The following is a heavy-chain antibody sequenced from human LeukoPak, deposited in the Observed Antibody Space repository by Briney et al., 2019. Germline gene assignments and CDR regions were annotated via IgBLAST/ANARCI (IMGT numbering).Heavy chain of an antibody. D-gene: IGHD3-22*01. CDR3: ARSTYYYDSSGYCYYFDY. V-gene: IGHV4-59*12. J-gene: IGHJ4*02. CDR1: GGSISSYY. Sequence: TSETLSLTCTVSGGSISSYYWSWIRQPPGKGLEWIGYIYYSGSTNYNPSLKSRVTISVDTSKNQFSLKLSSATAADTAVYYCARSTYYYDSSGYCYYFDYWGQGTLVTVSS. CDR2: IYYSGST.